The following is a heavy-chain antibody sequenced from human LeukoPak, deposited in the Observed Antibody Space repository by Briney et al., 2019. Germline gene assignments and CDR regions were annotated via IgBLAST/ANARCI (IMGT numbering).Heavy chain of an antibody. CDR3: ARELHSSGWYSVYYFDY. D-gene: IGHD6-19*01. Sequence: SETLSLTCAVYGGSFSGYYWSWIRQPPGKGLEWIGEINHSGSTNYNPSLKSRVTISVDTSKNQFSPKLSPVTAADTAVYYCARELHSSGWYSVYYFDYWGQGTLVTVSS. CDR2: INHSGST. V-gene: IGHV4-34*01. J-gene: IGHJ4*02. CDR1: GGSFSGYY.